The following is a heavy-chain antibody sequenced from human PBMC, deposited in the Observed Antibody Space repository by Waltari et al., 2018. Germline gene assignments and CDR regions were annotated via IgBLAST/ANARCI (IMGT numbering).Heavy chain of an antibody. CDR1: GGTFSSYT. CDR3: ARGLVRGYDSSGYYPDAFDI. D-gene: IGHD3-22*01. V-gene: IGHV1-69*02. Sequence: QVQLVQSGAEVKKPGSSVKVSCKASGGTFSSYTISWVRQAPGQGLEWMGRIIPILGIANYAQKFQGRVTITADKSTSTAYMELSSLRSEDTAVYYCARGLVRGYDSSGYYPDAFDIWGQGTMVTVSS. J-gene: IGHJ3*02. CDR2: IIPILGIA.